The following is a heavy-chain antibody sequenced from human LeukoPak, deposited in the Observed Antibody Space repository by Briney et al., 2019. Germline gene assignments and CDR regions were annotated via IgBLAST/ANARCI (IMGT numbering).Heavy chain of an antibody. D-gene: IGHD6-13*01. CDR2: INPNSGGT. Sequence: ASVKVSCKASGYTFTDYYMHWVRQAPGQGLEWMGWINPNSGGTNYAQKFQGRAIMTTDTSISAAYMEVSRVRSDDTAVYYCARVRIGQQLDKYYYYAMDVWGQGTTVTVSS. V-gene: IGHV1-2*02. J-gene: IGHJ6*02. CDR3: ARVRIGQQLDKYYYYAMDV. CDR1: GYTFTDYY.